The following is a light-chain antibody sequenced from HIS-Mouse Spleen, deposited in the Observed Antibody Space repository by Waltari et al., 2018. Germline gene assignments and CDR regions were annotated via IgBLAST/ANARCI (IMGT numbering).Light chain of an antibody. CDR1: QSLVHSDGNTY. CDR2: KVS. Sequence: DVVMTQSPLSLPVTLGQPASISCRSSQSLVHSDGNTYLNWFQQRPGQSPRRLIYKVSNRDSGVPDRFSGSGSRTDFTLKISRVEAEDVGVYYCMQGTHWLLTFGGGTKVEIK. V-gene: IGKV2-30*02. CDR3: MQGTHWLLT. J-gene: IGKJ4*01.